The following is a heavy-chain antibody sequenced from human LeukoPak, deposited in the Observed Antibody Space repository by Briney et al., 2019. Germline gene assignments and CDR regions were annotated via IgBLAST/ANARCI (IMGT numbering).Heavy chain of an antibody. V-gene: IGHV4-39*01. CDR2: IYYSGTT. J-gene: IGHJ4*02. CDR3: ASGPWGRRDY. CDR1: GGSISSSSFF. Sequence: SETLSLTCTVSGGSISSSSFFWGWIRQPPGKGLEWIGTIYYSGTTYYNPSLTSRVTISVDTSKNQFSLRLSSVTAADTAVYYFASGPWGRRDYWGQGTLVTVSS. D-gene: IGHD3-16*01.